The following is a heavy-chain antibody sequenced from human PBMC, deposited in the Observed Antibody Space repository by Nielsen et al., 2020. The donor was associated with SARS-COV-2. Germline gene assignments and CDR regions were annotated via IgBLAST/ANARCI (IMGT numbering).Heavy chain of an antibody. CDR2: ISYDGSNK. J-gene: IGHJ4*02. CDR3: ARDPYCGGDCYYSGAFDY. CDR1: GFTFSSYA. D-gene: IGHD2-21*02. V-gene: IGHV3-30-3*01. Sequence: GESLKISCAASGFTFSSYAMHWVRQAPGKGLEWVAVISYDGSNKYYADSVKGRFTISRDNSENTLYLQMNSLRAEDTAVYYCARDPYCGGDCYYSGAFDYWGQGTLVTVSS.